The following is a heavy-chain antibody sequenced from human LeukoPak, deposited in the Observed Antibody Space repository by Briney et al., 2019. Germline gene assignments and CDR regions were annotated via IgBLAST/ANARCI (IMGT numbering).Heavy chain of an antibody. CDR2: INPSGGST. V-gene: IGHV1-46*01. CDR3: ARAWVPAPNSGYYGSGVYNRFDP. Sequence: ASVKVSCKASGYTLTSYYMHWVRQAPGQGLEWMGIINPSGGSTSYAQKFQGRVTMTRDTSTSTVYMELSSLRSEDTAVYYCARAWVPAPNSGYYGSGVYNRFDPWGQGTLVTVSS. D-gene: IGHD3-10*01. J-gene: IGHJ5*02. CDR1: GYTLTSYY.